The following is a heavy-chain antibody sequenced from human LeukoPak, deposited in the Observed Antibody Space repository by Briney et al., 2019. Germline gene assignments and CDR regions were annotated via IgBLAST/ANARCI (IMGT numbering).Heavy chain of an antibody. CDR3: ARGAAPGTGYFDY. Sequence: PSETLSLTCTVSGGSISSYYWSWIRQPPGKGLEWIGYIYYSGSTDYNPSLKSRVTISIDTSKNQFSLKLSSVTAADTAMYYCARGAAPGTGYFDYWGQGTLVTVSS. J-gene: IGHJ4*02. CDR1: GGSISSYY. D-gene: IGHD6-13*01. V-gene: IGHV4-59*01. CDR2: IYYSGST.